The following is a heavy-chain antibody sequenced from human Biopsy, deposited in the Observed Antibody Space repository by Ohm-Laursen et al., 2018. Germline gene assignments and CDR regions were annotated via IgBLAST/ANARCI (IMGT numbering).Heavy chain of an antibody. D-gene: IGHD2/OR15-2a*01. CDR2: IKRDGSQS. V-gene: IGHV3-7*01. CDR1: GFTFSIYS. J-gene: IGHJ3*01. CDR3: TRDTTYYAGTTYYDALDV. Sequence: SLRLSCSASGFTFSIYSMTWVRQAPGKGLEWVANIKRDGSQSNHADSVKGRFTISRDNAKNSLYPQMNSLRAEDTAVYYCTRDTTYYAGTTYYDALDVWGQGTTVTVSS.